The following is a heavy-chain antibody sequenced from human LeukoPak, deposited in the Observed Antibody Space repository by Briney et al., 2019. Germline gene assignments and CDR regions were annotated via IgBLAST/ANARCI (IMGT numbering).Heavy chain of an antibody. D-gene: IGHD6-19*01. J-gene: IGHJ4*02. CDR2: IYSAGST. V-gene: IGHV3-66*01. CDR3: ARIASDSSGWYHFDY. CDR1: GFTVSSNY. Sequence: GGSLRLSCAASGFTVSSNYTSWVRQAPGKGLEWVSVIYSAGSTNYADSVKGRFTISRDNSKNTLYLQMNILRAEDTAVYYCARIASDSSGWYHFDYWGQGALVTVSS.